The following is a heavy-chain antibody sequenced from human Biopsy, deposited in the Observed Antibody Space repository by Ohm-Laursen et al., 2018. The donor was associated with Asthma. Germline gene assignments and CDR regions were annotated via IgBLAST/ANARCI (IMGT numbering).Heavy chain of an antibody. Sequence: GSLRLSCSASGFAVSRDHMFWVRQAPGKGLEWVSVIYSGGTSYTADSVRGRFTISRDYSKNMLYLQMHSLRAEDTAVYYCARGDSSNWSHYYFDYWGQGTLVTVSS. CDR1: GFAVSRDH. CDR3: ARGDSSNWSHYYFDY. V-gene: IGHV3-53*01. D-gene: IGHD3-22*01. J-gene: IGHJ4*02. CDR2: IYSGGTS.